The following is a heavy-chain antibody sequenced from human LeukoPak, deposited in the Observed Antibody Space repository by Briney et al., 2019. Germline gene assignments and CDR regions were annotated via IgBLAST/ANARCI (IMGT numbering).Heavy chain of an antibody. CDR3: AKRGYCRGGTCFSHDAFDI. V-gene: IGHV3-30*18. D-gene: IGHD2-15*01. Sequence: GGSLRLSCAASGFIFSSYGMHWVRQAPGKGLEWVAVISYDGGNISYTDSVKGRFTISRDNSKNTLYLQMNSLRAVDTAVYYCAKRGYCRGGTCFSHDAFDIWGQGTMVTVSS. CDR1: GFIFSSYG. CDR2: ISYDGGNI. J-gene: IGHJ3*02.